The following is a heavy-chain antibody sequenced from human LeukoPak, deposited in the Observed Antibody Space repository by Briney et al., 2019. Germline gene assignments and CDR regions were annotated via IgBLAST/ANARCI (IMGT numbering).Heavy chain of an antibody. J-gene: IGHJ4*02. CDR1: GFTFSTSA. V-gene: IGHV3-23*01. D-gene: IGHD7-27*01. CDR3: AKDLNWGGR. Sequence: GGSLRLSCAASGFTFSTSAMTWVRQAPGKGLEWVSGISGSGVTDYADSVKGRFTISRDNSKNTLYLQMNSLRAEDTAIYYCAKDLNWGGRWGQGTLVTVSS. CDR2: ISGSGVT.